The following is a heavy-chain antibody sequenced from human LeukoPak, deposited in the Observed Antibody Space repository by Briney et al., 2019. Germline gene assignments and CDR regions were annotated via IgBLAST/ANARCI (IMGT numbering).Heavy chain of an antibody. CDR3: ARRRATAQRGMDV. V-gene: IGHV4-39*07. Sequence: SETLSLTCAVSGGSISSSSYYWGWIRQPPGKGLEWIGSVYYTGSGYYNPSLKSRVTISVDTSKNQFSLKLSSVTAADTAVYYCARRRATAQRGMDVWGKGTTVTISS. J-gene: IGHJ6*03. D-gene: IGHD1-26*01. CDR1: GGSISSSSYY. CDR2: VYYTGSG.